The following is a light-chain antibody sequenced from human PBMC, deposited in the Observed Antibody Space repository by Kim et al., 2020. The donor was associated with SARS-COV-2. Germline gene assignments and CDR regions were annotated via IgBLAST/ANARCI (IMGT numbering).Light chain of an antibody. CDR3: QKYYSDPS. V-gene: IGKV1-27*01. J-gene: IGKJ1*01. CDR1: QVISNY. Sequence: SESVGDRVTSTWRASQVISNYLAWYQQIPGKVPKLLIYAASTLQSGVPSRFRGTGSGTDFTLTISSLQPEDVATYYCQKYYSDPSFGQGTKVDIK. CDR2: AAS.